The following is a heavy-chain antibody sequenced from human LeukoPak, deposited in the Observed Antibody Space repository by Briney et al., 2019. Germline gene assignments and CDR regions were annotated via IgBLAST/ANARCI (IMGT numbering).Heavy chain of an antibody. Sequence: SETLSLTCAVYGGSFSGYYWSWIRQPPGKGLEWIGEINHSGSTNYNPSLKSRVTISVDTSKNQFSLKLSSVTAADTAVYYCARVGSRITMVRGVGGSYFDYWGQGTLVTVSS. J-gene: IGHJ4*02. CDR2: INHSGST. CDR3: ARVGSRITMVRGVGGSYFDY. D-gene: IGHD3-10*01. CDR1: GGSFSGYY. V-gene: IGHV4-34*01.